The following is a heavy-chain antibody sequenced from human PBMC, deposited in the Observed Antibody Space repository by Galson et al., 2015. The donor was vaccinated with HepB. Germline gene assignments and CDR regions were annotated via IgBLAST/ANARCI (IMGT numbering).Heavy chain of an antibody. D-gene: IGHD4-17*01. CDR3: AKDLRRYGDHPGDYFDY. CDR1: GFTFSSYA. J-gene: IGHJ4*02. V-gene: IGHV3-23*01. Sequence: SLRLSCAASGFTFSSYAMSWVRQAPGKELEWVSAISGSGGSTYYADSVKGRFTISRDNSKNTLYLQMNSLRAEDTAVYYCAKDLRRYGDHPGDYFDYWGQGTLVTVSS. CDR2: ISGSGGST.